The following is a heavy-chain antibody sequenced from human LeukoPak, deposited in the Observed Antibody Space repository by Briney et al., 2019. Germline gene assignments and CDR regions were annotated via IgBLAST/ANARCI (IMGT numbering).Heavy chain of an antibody. J-gene: IGHJ4*02. V-gene: IGHV3-23*01. Sequence: GGTLTLSCAASGFTFSSYGMSWVRQAPGKGLEWVSAISGSGGSTYYADSVKGRFTISRDNSKNTLWLQMNSLRAEDTAIYYCAEVYYDTPDRLENIDYWGQGTLVTVSS. CDR2: ISGSGGST. CDR1: GFTFSSYG. CDR3: AEVYYDTPDRLENIDY. D-gene: IGHD3-9*01.